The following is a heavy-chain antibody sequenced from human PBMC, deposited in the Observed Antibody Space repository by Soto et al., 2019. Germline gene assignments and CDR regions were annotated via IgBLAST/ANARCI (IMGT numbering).Heavy chain of an antibody. Sequence: QITLKESGPPLVKPTQTLTLTCTFSGFSLSTSGVGVGWIHQPPGKALEWLALIYWDDDKRYSPSLKSRLTITKDTSKNQVVLTMTNMDPVDTATYYCAHKYCSGGSCYSGYFDYWGQGTLVTVSS. CDR3: AHKYCSGGSCYSGYFDY. CDR2: IYWDDDK. CDR1: GFSLSTSGVG. V-gene: IGHV2-5*02. D-gene: IGHD2-15*01. J-gene: IGHJ4*02.